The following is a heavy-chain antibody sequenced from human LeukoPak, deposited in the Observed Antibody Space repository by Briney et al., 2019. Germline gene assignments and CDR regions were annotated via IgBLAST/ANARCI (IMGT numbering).Heavy chain of an antibody. CDR1: GFTFSSYA. D-gene: IGHD2-2*01. J-gene: IGHJ5*02. Sequence: PGGSLRLSCAASGFTFSSYAMSWVRQAPGKGLEWVSAISASGGTTYYADSVKGRFTISRDNSKNTRYLQMSGLRAEDTAVYYCAKEPREYCSSTSCPNWIDPWGQGTLVTVSS. CDR2: ISASGGTT. CDR3: AKEPREYCSSTSCPNWIDP. V-gene: IGHV3-23*01.